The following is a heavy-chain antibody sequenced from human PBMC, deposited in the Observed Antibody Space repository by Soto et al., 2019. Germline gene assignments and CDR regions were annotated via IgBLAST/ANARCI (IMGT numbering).Heavy chain of an antibody. D-gene: IGHD4-17*01. J-gene: IGHJ6*03. CDR3: ANWPYDYGDYVVRHYYYYMDV. CDR1: GFTFSSYA. V-gene: IGHV3-23*01. CDR2: ISGSGGST. Sequence: GGSLRLSCAASGFTFSSYAMSWVRQAPGKGLEWVSAISGSGGSTYYADSVKGRFTISRDNSKNTRYLQMNSLRAEDTAVYYCANWPYDYGDYVVRHYYYYMDVWGKGTTVTVSS.